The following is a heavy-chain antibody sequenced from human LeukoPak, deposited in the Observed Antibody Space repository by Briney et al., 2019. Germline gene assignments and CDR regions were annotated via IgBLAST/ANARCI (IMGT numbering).Heavy chain of an antibody. J-gene: IGHJ4*02. D-gene: IGHD3-22*01. CDR3: ASSSGPRDY. CDR2: ISSSNSYI. CDR1: GFTFSSYS. V-gene: IGHV3-21*01. Sequence: GGSLRLSCAASGFTFSSYSMNWVRQAPGKGLEWVSSISSSNSYIYYADSLKGRFTISRDNAKNSLYLQINSLRAEDTAVYYCASSSGPRDYWGQGTLVTVSS.